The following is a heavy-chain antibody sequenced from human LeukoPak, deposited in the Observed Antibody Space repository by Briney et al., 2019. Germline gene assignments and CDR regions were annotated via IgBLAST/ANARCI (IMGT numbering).Heavy chain of an antibody. CDR3: ARDLGAATIDY. J-gene: IGHJ4*02. Sequence: GGSVRLSCGASGFPFCSYSMNWVRQAPGKGLEWVSSISRSNSYIYYTDSVKGRFTISRDNAKNSLYLQMNSLRAEDTAVYYCARDLGAATIDYWGQGTLVTVSS. V-gene: IGHV3-21*01. CDR1: GFPFCSYS. D-gene: IGHD5-24*01. CDR2: ISRSNSYI.